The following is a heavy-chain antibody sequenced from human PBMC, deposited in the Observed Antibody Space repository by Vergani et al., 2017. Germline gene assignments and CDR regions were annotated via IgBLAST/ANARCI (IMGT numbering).Heavy chain of an antibody. J-gene: IGHJ4*02. D-gene: IGHD3-10*01. Sequence: EVQLVESGGGLVKPGGSLRLSCAASGFTFSSYSMNWVRQAPGKGLEWVSSISISSSYIYYADSVKGRFTISRDNAKNSRYQQMNSLRAEDTAVYYCARDARPYYYGSGLDYWGQGTLVTVSS. CDR1: GFTFSSYS. CDR3: ARDARPYYYGSGLDY. V-gene: IGHV3-21*01. CDR2: ISISSSYI.